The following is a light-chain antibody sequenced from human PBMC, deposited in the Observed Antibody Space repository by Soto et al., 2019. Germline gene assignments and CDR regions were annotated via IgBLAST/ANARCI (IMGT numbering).Light chain of an antibody. CDR2: EVS. Sequence: QSVLTQPPSASGAPGQSVTISCTGTSSDVGGYNYVSWYQQHPGKAPKLMIYEVSRRPSGVPDRFSGSRSANTASLSVSGLQAEDEADYSCSSYAGIDNFYVFGTVTKVTV. V-gene: IGLV2-8*01. CDR1: SSDVGGYNY. CDR3: SSYAGIDNFYV. J-gene: IGLJ1*01.